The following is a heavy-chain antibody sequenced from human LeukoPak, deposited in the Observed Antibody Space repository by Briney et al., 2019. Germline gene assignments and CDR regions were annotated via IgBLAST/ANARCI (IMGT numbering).Heavy chain of an antibody. CDR2: ISAYNGNT. CDR3: ARGATYYDFWSGYYLYYFDY. J-gene: IGHJ4*02. CDR1: SYTFTSYG. D-gene: IGHD3-3*01. Sequence: ASVKVSCKASSYTFTSYGISWVRQAPGQGLEWMGWISAYNGNTNYAQKLQGRVTMTTDTSTSTAYMELRSLRSDDTAVYYCARGATYYDFWSGYYLYYFDYWGQGTLVTVSS. V-gene: IGHV1-18*01.